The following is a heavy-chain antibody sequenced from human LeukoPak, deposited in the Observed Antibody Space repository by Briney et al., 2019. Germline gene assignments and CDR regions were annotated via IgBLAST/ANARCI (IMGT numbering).Heavy chain of an antibody. Sequence: PGGSLRLSCAASGFTFNSFAMGWVRQAPGKGLEWVSLISGSGGSTYYADSVKGRFTIPRDNSENTLSLQMNSLRAEDTAVYYCARDFPELGGTYFDYWGQGTLVTVSS. CDR1: GFTFNSFA. V-gene: IGHV3-23*01. J-gene: IGHJ4*02. CDR2: ISGSGGST. D-gene: IGHD3-16*01. CDR3: ARDFPELGGTYFDY.